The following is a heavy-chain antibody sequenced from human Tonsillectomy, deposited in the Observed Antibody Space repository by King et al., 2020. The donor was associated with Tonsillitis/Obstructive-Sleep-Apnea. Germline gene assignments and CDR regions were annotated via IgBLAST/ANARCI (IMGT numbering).Heavy chain of an antibody. J-gene: IGHJ6*03. D-gene: IGHD5-18*01. CDR3: AKAPSDRSMADYYYYMDV. CDR1: GFTFSSYA. Sequence: VQLVESGGGLVQPGGSLRLSCAASGFTFSSYAMSWVRQAPGKGLEWVSAISGSGGSTYYADSVKGRFTISRANSKNTLYLQMSSLRAEDTSVYYCAKAPSDRSMADYYYYMDVWGKGTTVTVSS. V-gene: IGHV3-23*04. CDR2: ISGSGGST.